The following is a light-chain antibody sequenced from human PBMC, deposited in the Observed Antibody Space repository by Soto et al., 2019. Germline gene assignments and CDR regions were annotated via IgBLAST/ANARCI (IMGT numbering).Light chain of an antibody. CDR2: EVS. CDR3: CSYAGSSTYVV. J-gene: IGLJ2*01. V-gene: IGLV2-23*02. Sequence: QAALTQSASVSGSPGQSITISCTGSSRDVGNYNLVSWYQQHPGKAPKLMIYEVSKRPSGVANRFSGSKSGKTASLTISGLQAEDEADYYCCSYAGSSTYVVFGGGTKLTVL. CDR1: SRDVGNYNL.